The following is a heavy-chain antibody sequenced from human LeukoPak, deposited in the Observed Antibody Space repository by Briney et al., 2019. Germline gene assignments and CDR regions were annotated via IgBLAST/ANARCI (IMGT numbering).Heavy chain of an antibody. CDR3: VRDRGGGNWLDY. V-gene: IGHV3-53*01. D-gene: IGHD1-20*01. Sequence: PGGSLRLSCAASDFSVTTNYMTWIRQAPGKWLEWVSVIYTLGTTYYTDSVRGRFTISRGNAKNSLFLQMNSLRAEDTAVYFCVRDRGGGNWLDYWSQGTLVTVSS. J-gene: IGHJ4*02. CDR2: IYTLGTT. CDR1: DFSVTTNY.